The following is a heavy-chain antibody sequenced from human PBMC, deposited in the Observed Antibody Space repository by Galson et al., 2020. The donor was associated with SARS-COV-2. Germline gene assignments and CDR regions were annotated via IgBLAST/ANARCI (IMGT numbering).Heavy chain of an antibody. CDR3: ASGPVSNGFDP. CDR1: AGSFSNYY. V-gene: IGHV4-34*01. Sequence: SETLSLTCAVYAGSFSNYYWTWIRQPPGKGLEWIGEINHRRTTINNPSLKSRVTISVDTSKSQFSLKLTSVTAADTAISYCASGPVSNGFDPWGQGTLVTVSS. J-gene: IGHJ5*02. CDR2: INHRRTT.